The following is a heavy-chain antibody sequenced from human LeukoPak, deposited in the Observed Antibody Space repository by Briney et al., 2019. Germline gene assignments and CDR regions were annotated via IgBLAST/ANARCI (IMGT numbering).Heavy chain of an antibody. CDR1: GFTFSSYA. Sequence: GRSLRLSCAASGFTFSSYAMTWVHQAPGKGLEWVSSFGLYGGTTHYADSVKGRFTISRDNSKNTLYLQMTSLRADDTAVYYCVKDSSTTSWYFAFDVWGQGTMVAVSS. V-gene: IGHV3-23*01. CDR2: FGLYGGTT. CDR3: VKDSSTTSWYFAFDV. J-gene: IGHJ3*01. D-gene: IGHD2-2*01.